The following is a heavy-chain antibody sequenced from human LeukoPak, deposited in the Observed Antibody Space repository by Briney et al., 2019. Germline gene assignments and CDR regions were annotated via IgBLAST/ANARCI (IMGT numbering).Heavy chain of an antibody. Sequence: AGGSLRLSCAASGFAFSSYWMSWVRQAPGKGLEWVANIKQDGSEKYYVDSVKGRFTISRDNAKNSLYLQMNSLRAEDTAVYYCARRAYSSGRRRFDYWGQGTLVTTSS. CDR1: GFAFSSYW. CDR3: ARRAYSSGRRRFDY. D-gene: IGHD6-19*01. CDR2: IKQDGSEK. J-gene: IGHJ4*02. V-gene: IGHV3-7*01.